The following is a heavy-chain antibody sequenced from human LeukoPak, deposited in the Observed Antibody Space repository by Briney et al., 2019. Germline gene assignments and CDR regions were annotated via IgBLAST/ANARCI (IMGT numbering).Heavy chain of an antibody. CDR3: AKDNLNYYDSSGHDY. J-gene: IGHJ4*02. CDR1: GFTFSSYA. V-gene: IGHV3-23*01. D-gene: IGHD3-22*01. Sequence: GGSLRLSCAASGFTFSSYAMSWVRQAPGKGLEWVSAISGSVGSTYYADSVKGRFTISRDNSKNTLYLQMNSLRAEDTAVYYCAKDNLNYYDSSGHDYWGQGTLVTVSS. CDR2: ISGSVGST.